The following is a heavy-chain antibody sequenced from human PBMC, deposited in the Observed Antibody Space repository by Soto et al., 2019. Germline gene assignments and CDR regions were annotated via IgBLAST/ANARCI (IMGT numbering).Heavy chain of an antibody. V-gene: IGHV6-1*01. D-gene: IGHD2-15*01. J-gene: IGHJ6*02. CDR1: GDSVSSNGAC. Sequence: SQTLSLTCVISGDSVSSNGACWNWIRQSPSRGLQWLGRIYYRSKWFHDYAASVESRMAINPDTSRNQFSLQLNCVTPEDTAAYYCARVHCSAGTCLDGLDFWGQGTTVTVSS. CDR3: ARVHCSAGTCLDGLDF. CDR2: IYYRSKWFH.